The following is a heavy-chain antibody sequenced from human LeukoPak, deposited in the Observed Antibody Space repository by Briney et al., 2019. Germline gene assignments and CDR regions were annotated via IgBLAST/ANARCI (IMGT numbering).Heavy chain of an antibody. CDR3: TRDLVAALEH. CDR1: GFTFGDYA. D-gene: IGHD6-6*01. CDR2: IRSKAYGGTT. Sequence: GGSLRLSCTASGFTFGDYATSWFRQAPGKGLEWVGFIRSKAYGGTTEYAASVKGRFTISRDDSKSIAYLQMNSLKTEDTAVYYCTRDLVAALEHWGQGTLVAVSS. V-gene: IGHV3-49*03. J-gene: IGHJ4*02.